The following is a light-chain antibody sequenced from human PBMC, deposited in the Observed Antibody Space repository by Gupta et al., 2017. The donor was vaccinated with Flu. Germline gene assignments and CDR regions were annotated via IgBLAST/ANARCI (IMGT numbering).Light chain of an antibody. CDR2: TNN. Sequence: QSLLPQPPSPSGTPGQRVTISCSGSSSNIERNPVNWYQHLPGTAPRLLIYTNNQRPSGVPDRFSGSKSGTSASLAISGLQFEDESDYYCAAWDDSLNSYVFGTGTTVTV. CDR3: AAWDDSLNSYV. J-gene: IGLJ1*01. V-gene: IGLV1-44*01. CDR1: SSNIERNP.